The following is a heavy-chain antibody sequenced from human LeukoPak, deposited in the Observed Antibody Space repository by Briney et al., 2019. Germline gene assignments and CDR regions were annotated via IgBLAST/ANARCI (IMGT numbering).Heavy chain of an antibody. J-gene: IGHJ4*02. CDR1: GGSISSSSYY. CDR2: IYYSGST. V-gene: IGHV4-39*02. CDR3: AKDHSEYIVATMGGY. Sequence: SETLSLTCTVSGGSISSSSYYWGWIRQPPGKGLEWIGSIYYSGSTYYNPSLKSRVTISVDTSKNQFSLKLSSVTAADTAVYYCAKDHSEYIVATMGGYWGQGTLVTVSS. D-gene: IGHD5-12*01.